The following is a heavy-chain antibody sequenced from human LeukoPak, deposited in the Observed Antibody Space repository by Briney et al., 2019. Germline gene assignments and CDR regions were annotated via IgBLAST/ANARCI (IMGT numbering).Heavy chain of an antibody. CDR3: AKDLGRTGLDY. D-gene: IGHD3-16*01. CDR1: GFTFSSYE. Sequence: GGSLRLSCAASGFTFSSYEMNWVRQAPGKGLEWVAVISYDGNNKYYADSVKGRFTISRDNSKNTLYLQMNGLRAEDTALYYCAKDLGRTGLDYWGQGTLVTVSS. J-gene: IGHJ4*02. CDR2: ISYDGNNK. V-gene: IGHV3-30*04.